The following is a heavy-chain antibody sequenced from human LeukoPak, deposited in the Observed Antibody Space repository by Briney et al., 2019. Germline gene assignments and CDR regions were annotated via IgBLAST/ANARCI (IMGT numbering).Heavy chain of an antibody. CDR3: ARGRSVTMVRGVIADAFDI. J-gene: IGHJ3*02. CDR1: GYTFTGHY. Sequence: ASVKVSCKASGYTFTGHYIHWVRQAPGQGLEWMGWINPNSGSTNYAQKFQGRVTMTRDTSISVAYMELRSLRSDDTAVYYCARGRSVTMVRGVIADAFDIWGQGTMVTVSS. V-gene: IGHV1-2*02. CDR2: INPNSGST. D-gene: IGHD3-10*01.